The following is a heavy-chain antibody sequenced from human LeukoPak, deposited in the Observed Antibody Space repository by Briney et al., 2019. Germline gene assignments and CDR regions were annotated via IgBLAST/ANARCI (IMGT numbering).Heavy chain of an antibody. CDR3: ARDLRRGSSSWYVSGGDY. D-gene: IGHD6-13*01. J-gene: IGHJ4*02. CDR2: INPNTGDT. CDR1: GYTFTGYH. Sequence: ASVKVSCKASGYTFTGYHMHWVRQAPGQGLEWMGRINPNTGDTNFAQNFQGRVTMTTDTSTSTAYMELRSLRSDDTAVYYCARDLRRGSSSWYVSGGDYWGQGTLVTVSS. V-gene: IGHV1-2*02.